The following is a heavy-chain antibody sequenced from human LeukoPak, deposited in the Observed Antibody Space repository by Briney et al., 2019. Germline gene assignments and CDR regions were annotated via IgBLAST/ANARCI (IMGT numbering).Heavy chain of an antibody. V-gene: IGHV3-66*01. D-gene: IGHD4-23*01. CDR2: IYSGGST. CDR3: ARGRVKRGQSRVGTYYYGMDV. J-gene: IGHJ6*02. Sequence: GGSLRLSCAASGFTFSSYAMSWVRQAPGKGLEWVSVIYSGGSTYYADSVKGRFTISRDNAKNSLYLQMNSLRAEDTAVYYCARGRVKRGQSRVGTYYYGMDVWGQGTTVTVSS. CDR1: GFTFSSYA.